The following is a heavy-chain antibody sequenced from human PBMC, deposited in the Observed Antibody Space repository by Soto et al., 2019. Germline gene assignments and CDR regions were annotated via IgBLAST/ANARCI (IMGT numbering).Heavy chain of an antibody. CDR1: GGSVSGGVYY. CDR3: ARSSVAGAGYFQH. CDR2: IYYSGST. D-gene: IGHD6-19*01. J-gene: IGHJ1*01. Sequence: QVQLQESGPGLVKPSQTLSLTCTVSGGSVSGGVYYWNWIRQHPEKGLEWIGYIYYSGSTYYNPSLGSRVTVSADTSKNQFSLKLSSVTVADTAVYYCARSSVAGAGYFQHWGQGTQVIVSS. V-gene: IGHV4-31*03.